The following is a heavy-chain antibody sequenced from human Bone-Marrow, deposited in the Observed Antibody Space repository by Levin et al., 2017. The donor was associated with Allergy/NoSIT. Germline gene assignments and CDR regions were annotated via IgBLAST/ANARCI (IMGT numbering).Heavy chain of an antibody. D-gene: IGHD5-18*01. CDR2: INAGNGNT. Sequence: ASVKVSCKASGYTFTSYAMHWVRQAPGQRLEWMGWINAGNGNTKYSQKFQGRVTITRDTSASTAYMELSSLRSEDTAVYYCARLNSDTAMVTTSPYFDYWGQGTLVTVSS. V-gene: IGHV1-3*01. CDR1: GYTFTSYA. J-gene: IGHJ4*02. CDR3: ARLNSDTAMVTTSPYFDY.